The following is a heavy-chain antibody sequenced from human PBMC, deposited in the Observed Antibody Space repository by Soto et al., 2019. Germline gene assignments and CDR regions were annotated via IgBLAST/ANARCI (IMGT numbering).Heavy chain of an antibody. CDR3: ASSLRREHIVVVTASYYYGMDV. CDR1: GYTFTSYG. CDR2: ISAYNGNT. D-gene: IGHD2-21*02. Sequence: ASVKVSCTASGYTFTSYGISCVRQAPGQGLEWMGWISAYNGNTNYAQKLQGRVTMTTDTSTSTAYMELRSLRSDDTAVYYCASSLRREHIVVVTASYYYGMDVWGQGTTVTSP. V-gene: IGHV1-18*01. J-gene: IGHJ6*02.